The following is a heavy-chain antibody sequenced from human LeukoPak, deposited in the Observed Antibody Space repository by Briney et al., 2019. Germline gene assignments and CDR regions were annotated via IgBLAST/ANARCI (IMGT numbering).Heavy chain of an antibody. D-gene: IGHD3-22*01. Sequence: SETLSLTCAVYGGSFSGYYWSWIRQPPGKGLEWIGEINHSGSTNYNPSLKSRVTISVDTSKNQFSLKLNSVTAADTAVYYCARHQWKSSGREYYFDYWGQGTLVTVSS. V-gene: IGHV4-34*01. J-gene: IGHJ4*02. CDR2: INHSGST. CDR1: GGSFSGYY. CDR3: ARHQWKSSGREYYFDY.